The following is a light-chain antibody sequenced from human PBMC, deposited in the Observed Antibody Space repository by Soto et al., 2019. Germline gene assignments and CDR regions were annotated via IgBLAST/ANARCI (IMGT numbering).Light chain of an antibody. CDR1: QSVSSSY. J-gene: IGKJ1*01. CDR2: AAS. V-gene: IGKV3-20*01. Sequence: ETVFTQSPGTLALSPGERATLSCRAIQSVSSSYLVWHQQKPGQAPRLLIYAASRRATGIPDRFSGSGSGTDFTLTIRRLEPEDFAVYYCQQYGSSYPWTFGQGTKVDIK. CDR3: QQYGSSYPWT.